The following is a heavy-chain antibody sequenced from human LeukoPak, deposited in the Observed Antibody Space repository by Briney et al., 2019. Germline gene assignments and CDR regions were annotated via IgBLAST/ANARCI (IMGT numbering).Heavy chain of an antibody. D-gene: IGHD3-22*01. Sequence: ASVRVSCKASGYTFTSYGISWVRQAPGQGLEWMGWISAYSGNTNYAQKLQGRVTMTTDTSTSTAYMELRSLRSDDTAVYYCARDPLNYYDSSGYYNHWGQGTLVTVSS. CDR1: GYTFTSYG. CDR2: ISAYSGNT. CDR3: ARDPLNYYDSSGYYNH. J-gene: IGHJ5*02. V-gene: IGHV1-18*01.